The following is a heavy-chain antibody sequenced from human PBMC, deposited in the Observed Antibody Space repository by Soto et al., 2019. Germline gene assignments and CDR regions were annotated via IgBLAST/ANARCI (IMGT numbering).Heavy chain of an antibody. D-gene: IGHD6-25*01. J-gene: IGHJ4*02. CDR3: ASNRGAGYSSGWYFDY. V-gene: IGHV4-31*03. CDR1: GGSISSGGYY. Sequence: QVQLQESGPGLVKPSQTLSLTCTVSGGSISSGGYYWSWIRQHPGKGLEWIGYIYYSGSTYYNPSLKSRITISVDTSKNQCSLKLSSVTAADTDVYYCASNRGAGYSSGWYFDYWGQGTLVTVSS. CDR2: IYYSGST.